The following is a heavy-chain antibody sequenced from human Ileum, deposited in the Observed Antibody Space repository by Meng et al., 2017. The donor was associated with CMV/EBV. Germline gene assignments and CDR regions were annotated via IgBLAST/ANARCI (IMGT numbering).Heavy chain of an antibody. Sequence: QVHLNQSGPGLVKPTQTLPLTGAGDSVSISTESWNWIRQSPSRGLEWLGRTWYGSKWYYEYAVSVKSRITIIPDTSQNQISLQLNSVTPDDTAVYYCTYGWPLKYWGQGSLVTVSS. J-gene: IGHJ4*02. CDR2: TWYGSKWYY. V-gene: IGHV6-1*01. CDR1: DSVSISTES. CDR3: TYGWPLKY. D-gene: IGHD3-10*01.